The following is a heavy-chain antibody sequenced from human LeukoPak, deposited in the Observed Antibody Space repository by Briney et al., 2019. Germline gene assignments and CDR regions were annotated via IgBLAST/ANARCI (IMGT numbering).Heavy chain of an antibody. CDR3: ARLLNDYGDYVIIY. Sequence: GGSLRLSCAASGFTFSSYVMHWVRQAPGKGLEWVAIISYDGSNEYYADSVKGRFTISRDNSKNTLYLQMNSLRAEDTAVYYCARLLNDYGDYVIIYWGQGTLVTVSS. CDR2: ISYDGSNE. J-gene: IGHJ4*02. D-gene: IGHD4-17*01. CDR1: GFTFSSYV. V-gene: IGHV3-30*04.